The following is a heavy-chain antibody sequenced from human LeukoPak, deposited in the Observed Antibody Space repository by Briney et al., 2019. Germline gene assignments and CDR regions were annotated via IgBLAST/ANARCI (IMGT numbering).Heavy chain of an antibody. Sequence: GGSLRLSCEASGFTFSSYWMHWVRQAQGTGLVWVSSVKGDGTATNYADSVKGRFTISRDNAKNTLYLQMNSLRVEDTAVYYCVRKFATGDWGQGTLVTVSS. J-gene: IGHJ4*02. CDR1: GFTFSSYW. V-gene: IGHV3-74*01. CDR2: VKGDGTAT. D-gene: IGHD1-14*01. CDR3: VRKFATGD.